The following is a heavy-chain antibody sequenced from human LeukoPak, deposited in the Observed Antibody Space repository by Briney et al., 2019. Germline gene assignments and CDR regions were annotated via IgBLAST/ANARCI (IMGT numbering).Heavy chain of an antibody. D-gene: IGHD2-15*01. CDR3: AKGGYCSGGSCYWSGYYFDY. CDR2: ISGSGGST. Sequence: GGSLRLSCAASGFTFSSYAMSWVRQAPGKGLEWVSAISGSGGSTYYADSVKGRFTISRDNSKNTLYLQMNSLRAEDTAVYYCAKGGYCSGGSCYWSGYYFDYWGQGTLVTVSS. V-gene: IGHV3-23*01. CDR1: GFTFSSYA. J-gene: IGHJ4*02.